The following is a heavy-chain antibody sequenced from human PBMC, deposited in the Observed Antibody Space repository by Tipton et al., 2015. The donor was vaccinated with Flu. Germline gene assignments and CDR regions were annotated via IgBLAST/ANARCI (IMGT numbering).Heavy chain of an antibody. D-gene: IGHD3-16*01. CDR3: ATPRNKFAWGTTLDY. V-gene: IGHV3-30*04. J-gene: IGHJ4*02. CDR1: GFTFSGYA. Sequence: QLVQSGGGVVQPGGSLRLSCAASGFTFSGYAMYWVRQARGEGLEWVALISNDGSNKKYADFVEGRFTISRDNSKNTLYLQMNSLRAEDTAVYYCATPRNKFAWGTTLDYWGLVPQETVSS. CDR2: ISNDGSNK.